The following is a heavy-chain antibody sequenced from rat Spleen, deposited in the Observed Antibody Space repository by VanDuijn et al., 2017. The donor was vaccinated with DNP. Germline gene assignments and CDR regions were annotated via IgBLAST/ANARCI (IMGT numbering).Heavy chain of an antibody. CDR1: GFTFSDYY. V-gene: IGHV5-22*01. CDR3: ARHVLPLRVWDY. D-gene: IGHD1-4*01. CDR2: ISYDGGVT. J-gene: IGHJ2*01. Sequence: EVQLVESGGGLVQPGGSLKLSCAASGFTFSDYYLAWVRQAPTRGLEWVAYISYDGGVTYHGDSVKGRFTISRDIANSILYLQMNSLRSEDMATYYCARHVLPLRVWDYWGQGVMVTVSS.